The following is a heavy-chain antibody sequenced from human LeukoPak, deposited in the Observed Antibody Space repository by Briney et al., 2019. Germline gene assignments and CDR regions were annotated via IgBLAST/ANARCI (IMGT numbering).Heavy chain of an antibody. V-gene: IGHV1-46*03. CDR1: GYTLTSYY. CDR2: INPSGGST. J-gene: IGHJ4*02. D-gene: IGHD6-13*01. Sequence: ASVKVSCKASGYTLTSYYMHWVRQAPGQGLEWMGIINPSGGSTSYAQKFQGRVTMTRDTSTSTVYMELSSLRSEDTAVYYCARETAAGTTTISQAFDYWGQGTLVTVSS. CDR3: ARETAAGTTTISQAFDY.